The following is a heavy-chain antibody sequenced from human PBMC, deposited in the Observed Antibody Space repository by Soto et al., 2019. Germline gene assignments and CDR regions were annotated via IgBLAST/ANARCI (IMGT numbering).Heavy chain of an antibody. J-gene: IGHJ4*02. CDR2: IKSKTDGGTT. CDR3: TTDHSLWFGELSPTDY. CDR1: GFTFSNAW. V-gene: IGHV3-15*01. D-gene: IGHD3-10*01. Sequence: GGSLRLSCAASGFTFSNAWMSWVRQAPGKGLEWVGRIKSKTDGGTTDYAAPVKGRFTISRDDSKNTLYLQMNSLKTEDTAVYYCTTDHSLWFGELSPTDYWGQGTLVTVSP.